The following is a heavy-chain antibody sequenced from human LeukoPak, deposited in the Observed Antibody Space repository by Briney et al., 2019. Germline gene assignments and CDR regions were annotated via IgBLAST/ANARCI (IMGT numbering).Heavy chain of an antibody. J-gene: IGHJ5*02. CDR1: GGSFSGYY. CDR2: INHSGST. Sequence: PSETLSLTCAVYGGSFSGYYWSWIRQPPGKGLERIGEINHSGSTNYNPSLKSRVTISVDTSKNQFSLKLSSVTAADTAVYYCARGIDASGNWFDPWGQGTLVTVSS. D-gene: IGHD3-10*01. CDR3: ARGIDASGNWFDP. V-gene: IGHV4-34*01.